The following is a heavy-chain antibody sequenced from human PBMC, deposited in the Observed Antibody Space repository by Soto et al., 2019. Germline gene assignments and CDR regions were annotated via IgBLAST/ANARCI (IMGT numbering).Heavy chain of an antibody. Sequence: EVQLLESGGGLVQPGGSLRLSCAASGFTFSSYAMSWVRKAPGKGLEWVSAISGSGGSTYYADSVKGRFTISRDNSKNTLYLQMNSLRAEDTAVYSCAKRSGYDYWDLDYWGQGTLVTVSS. D-gene: IGHD5-12*01. J-gene: IGHJ4*02. CDR2: ISGSGGST. CDR3: AKRSGYDYWDLDY. CDR1: GFTFSSYA. V-gene: IGHV3-23*01.